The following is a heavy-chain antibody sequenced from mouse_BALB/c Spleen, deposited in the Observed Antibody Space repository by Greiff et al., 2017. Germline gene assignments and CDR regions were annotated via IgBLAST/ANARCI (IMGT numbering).Heavy chain of an antibody. CDR2: IRNKANGYTT. D-gene: IGHD1-1*01. V-gene: IGHV7-3*02. J-gene: IGHJ2*01. CDR3: AREGYGYYFDY. CDR1: GFTFTDYY. Sequence: EVKVVESGGGLVQPGGSLRLSCATSGFTFTDYYMSWVRQPPGKALEWLGFIRNKANGYTTEYSASVKGLFTISRDNSQSILYLQMNTLRAEDSATYYCAREGYGYYFDYWGQGTTLTVSS.